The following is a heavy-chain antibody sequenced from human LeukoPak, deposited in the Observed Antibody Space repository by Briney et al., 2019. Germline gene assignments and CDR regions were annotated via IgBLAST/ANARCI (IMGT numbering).Heavy chain of an antibody. CDR3: AKDWPGEGAVAGIKYYFDY. D-gene: IGHD6-19*01. J-gene: IGHJ4*02. V-gene: IGHV3-21*01. CDR2: ITRSSIYI. Sequence: GGSLRLSCAASGFAFSSYSMNWVRQAPGKGLEWVSCITRSSIYIYYADSVKGRFTISRDNAKNSLYLQMNSLRAEDTAVYYCAKDWPGEGAVAGIKYYFDYWGQGTLVTVSS. CDR1: GFAFSSYS.